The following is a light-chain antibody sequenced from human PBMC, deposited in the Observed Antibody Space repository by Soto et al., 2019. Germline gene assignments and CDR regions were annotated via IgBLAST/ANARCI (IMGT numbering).Light chain of an antibody. J-gene: IGKJ3*01. CDR2: DAS. CDR3: RQRSNWPLT. CDR1: QSVSSY. V-gene: IGKV3-11*01. Sequence: EIVLTQSPATLSLSPGERATLSCRASQSVSSYLAWYQQKPGQAPRLLIYDASNRTTGIPARFSGIASGTDFTLPISSLEPEDFAVYYCRQRSNWPLTFGPGTKVDIK.